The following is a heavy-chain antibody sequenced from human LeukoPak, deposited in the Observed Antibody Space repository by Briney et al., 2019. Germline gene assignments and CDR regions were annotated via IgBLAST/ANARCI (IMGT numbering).Heavy chain of an antibody. CDR1: GGSISSTSYY. Sequence: SETLSLTCTLSGGSISSTSYYWGWIRQPPGKGLEWLGSIYFSGSTYYNLSLKSRVTISVDTSKNQLSLKLSSVTAADTAVYYCARHMGPFSAAINWFDPWGRGTLVTVSS. J-gene: IGHJ5*02. D-gene: IGHD6-13*01. V-gene: IGHV4-39*01. CDR3: ARHMGPFSAAINWFDP. CDR2: IYFSGST.